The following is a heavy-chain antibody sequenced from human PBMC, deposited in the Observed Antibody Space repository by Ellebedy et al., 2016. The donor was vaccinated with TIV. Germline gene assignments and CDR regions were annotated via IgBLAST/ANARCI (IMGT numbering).Heavy chain of an antibody. CDR1: GGSTSSYV. J-gene: IGHJ4*02. V-gene: IGHV4-4*07. Sequence: MPSETLSLTCTVSGGSTSSYVWNWIRKPDGKGLEWIGRTYSRGGTHYNPSIKTRITMSVDTSKNQFSLKLSAVTAADTGVYYFAGGYSSGCTDYWGQGTLVTVSS. D-gene: IGHD6-19*01. CDR3: AGGYSSGCTDY. CDR2: TYSRGGT.